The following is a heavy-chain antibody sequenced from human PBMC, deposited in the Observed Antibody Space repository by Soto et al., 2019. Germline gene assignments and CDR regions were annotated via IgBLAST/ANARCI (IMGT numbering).Heavy chain of an antibody. CDR3: ASGYGDYTGDDACDI. CDR2: ISHSGST. J-gene: IGHJ3*02. D-gene: IGHD4-17*01. CDR1: GGSFSGYY. V-gene: IGHV4-34*01. Sequence: QVQLQQWGAGLLKPSETLSLTCAVYGGSFSGYYWSWLRQPPGKGLEWIGEISHSGSTNYNPDLKSGVNISVVTSKNQFSLKLSSVTAADTAVYYCASGYGDYTGDDACDIWGQGTMVTVSS.